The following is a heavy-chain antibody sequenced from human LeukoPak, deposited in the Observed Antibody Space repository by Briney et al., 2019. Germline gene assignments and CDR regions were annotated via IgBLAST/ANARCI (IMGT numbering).Heavy chain of an antibody. CDR2: ITSSSATI. D-gene: IGHD2-21*01. CDR3: ARGGGYCGGDCYGIDY. J-gene: IGHJ4*02. V-gene: IGHV3-48*04. CDR1: GFTFSSYS. Sequence: GGSLRLSCAASGFTFSSYSMNWVRQAPGKGLEWVSYITSSSATIYYADSVKGRFTISRDNAKNSLYLQMNSLRAEDTAVYYCARGGGYCGGDCYGIDYWGQGALVTVSS.